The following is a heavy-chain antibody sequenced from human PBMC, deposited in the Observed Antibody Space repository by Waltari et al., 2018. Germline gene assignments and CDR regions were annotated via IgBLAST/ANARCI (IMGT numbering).Heavy chain of an antibody. CDR3: ATYIGASVGTAAFDV. CDR2: ISYNGAT. D-gene: IGHD1-1*01. CDR1: GGSITSTNHY. J-gene: IGHJ3*01. Sequence: QLQLQESGPGLVKPSETLSLTCSVSGGSITSTNHYWGGIRQPPGQGLEWIGTISYNGATYNSPSLRGRVTVSRDTSMNQLSLKLGSVTAADTAVYYCATYIGASVGTAAFDVWGQGTMVTVSS. V-gene: IGHV4-39*01.